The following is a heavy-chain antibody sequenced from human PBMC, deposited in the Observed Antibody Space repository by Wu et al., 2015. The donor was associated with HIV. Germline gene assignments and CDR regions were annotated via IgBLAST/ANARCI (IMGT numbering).Heavy chain of an antibody. CDR2: INPDSGGT. CDR1: GYIFSDYY. V-gene: IGHV1-2*02. J-gene: IGHJ4*02. CDR3: ARDSTPRTGTSAEDY. Sequence: QVQLEQSGSEVKEPQTSVTMSCKASGYIFSDYYMHWVRQAPGQGLEWMGWINPDSGGTNYAPRFQGRVTMTRDTSITTANMELSGLRFDDTAVYYCARDSTPRTGTSAEDYWGQGTLVTVSS. D-gene: IGHD1-14*01.